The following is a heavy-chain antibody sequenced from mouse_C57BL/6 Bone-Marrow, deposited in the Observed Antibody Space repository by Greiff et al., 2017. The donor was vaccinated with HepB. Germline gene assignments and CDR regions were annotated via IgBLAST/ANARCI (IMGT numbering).Heavy chain of an antibody. Sequence: VQLQQSGAELARPGASVKLSCKASGYTFTSYGISWVKQRTGQGLEWIGEIYPRSGNTYYNEKFKGKATLTADQSSSTAYMELRSLTSEDSAVYFCAKLLYWYFDVWGTGTTVTVSS. CDR3: AKLLYWYFDV. V-gene: IGHV1-81*01. CDR1: GYTFTSYG. CDR2: IYPRSGNT. D-gene: IGHD1-1*01. J-gene: IGHJ1*03.